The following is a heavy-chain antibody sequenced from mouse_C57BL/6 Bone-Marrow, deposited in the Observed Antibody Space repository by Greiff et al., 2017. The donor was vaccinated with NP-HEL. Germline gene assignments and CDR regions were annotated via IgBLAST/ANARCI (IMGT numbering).Heavy chain of an antibody. Sequence: EVQLQESGPELVKPGASVKMSCKASGYTFTDYNMHWVKQSHGKSLEWIGYINPNNGGTSYNQKFKGKATLTVNKSSSTAYMELRSLTSEDSAVYYCARPYGNPNYYAMDYWGQGTSVTVSS. CDR2: INPNNGGT. D-gene: IGHD2-1*01. CDR3: ARPYGNPNYYAMDY. J-gene: IGHJ4*01. CDR1: GYTFTDYN. V-gene: IGHV1-22*01.